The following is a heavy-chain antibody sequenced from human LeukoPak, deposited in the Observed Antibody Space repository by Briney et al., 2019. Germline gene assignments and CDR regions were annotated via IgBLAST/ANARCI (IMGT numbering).Heavy chain of an antibody. J-gene: IGHJ3*02. D-gene: IGHD3-10*01. CDR1: VYTFTSYY. CDR3: AEALYGSGSYRAFDI. V-gene: IGHV1-46*01. Sequence: ASVPVSCKASVYTFTSYYMHWVRQAPGQGLEWMGIINPSGGSTSYAQKFQGRVTITRDTSTSTVYVELSSLRSEDTAVYYCAEALYGSGSYRAFDIWGQGTMVTVSS. CDR2: INPSGGST.